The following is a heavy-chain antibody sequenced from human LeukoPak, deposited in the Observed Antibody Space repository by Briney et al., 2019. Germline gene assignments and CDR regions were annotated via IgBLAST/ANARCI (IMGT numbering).Heavy chain of an antibody. V-gene: IGHV4-39*07. J-gene: IGHJ5*02. CDR3: GAGSSETNWFDP. CDR2: IYYSGST. CDR1: GGSISSSSYY. D-gene: IGHD5-24*01. Sequence: PSETLSLTCTVSGGSISSSSYYWGWIRQPPGKGLEWIGSIYYSGSTYYNPSLKSRVTISVDTSKNQFSLKLSSVTAADTAVYYCGAGSSETNWFDPWGQGTLVTVSS.